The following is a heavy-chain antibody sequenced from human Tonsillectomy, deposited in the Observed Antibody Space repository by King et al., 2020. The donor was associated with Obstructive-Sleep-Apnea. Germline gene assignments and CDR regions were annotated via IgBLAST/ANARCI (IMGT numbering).Heavy chain of an antibody. CDR3: ARDLKDGFDP. Sequence: VQLVESGGGLVQPGGSLRLSCAASGFNFGTYGMNWVRQAPGKGLEWISYITSTSDTFYYADSVRGRFTISRDNAKKSLYLQMNSLRVEDTALFYCARDLKDGFDPWGQGTLVIVSS. CDR2: ITSTSDTF. J-gene: IGHJ5*01. V-gene: IGHV3-48*01. CDR1: GFNFGTYG.